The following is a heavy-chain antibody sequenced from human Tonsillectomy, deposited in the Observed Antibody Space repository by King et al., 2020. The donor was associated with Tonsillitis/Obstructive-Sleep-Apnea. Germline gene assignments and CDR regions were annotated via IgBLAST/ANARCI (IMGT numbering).Heavy chain of an antibody. Sequence: QLVQSGGGLVQPGRSLRLSCAASGFTFDDYAMHWVRQAPGKGLEWVSGISWNSGSIGYADSVKGRFTISRDNAKNSLYLQMNSLRAEDTALYYCAKDGRGGYYYYYSMDVWGKGTTVTVSS. CDR2: ISWNSGSI. CDR1: GFTFDDYA. CDR3: AKDGRGGYYYYYSMDV. V-gene: IGHV3-9*01. D-gene: IGHD2-15*01. J-gene: IGHJ6*03.